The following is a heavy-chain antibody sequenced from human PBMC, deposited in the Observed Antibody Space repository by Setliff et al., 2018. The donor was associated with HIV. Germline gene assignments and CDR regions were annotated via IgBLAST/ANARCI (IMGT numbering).Heavy chain of an antibody. CDR1: GFPVSNNY. J-gene: IGHJ4*02. Sequence: PGGSLRLSCAASGFPVSNNYMSWVRQAPGEGLEWVSAILSTGERTFYADSVKGRFTISRDNSKNTVYLQMNSLRAEDTAEYYCAKELAASGLGYFDSWGRGILVTVSS. CDR2: ILSTGERT. D-gene: IGHD3-22*01. V-gene: IGHV3-23*01. CDR3: AKELAASGLGYFDS.